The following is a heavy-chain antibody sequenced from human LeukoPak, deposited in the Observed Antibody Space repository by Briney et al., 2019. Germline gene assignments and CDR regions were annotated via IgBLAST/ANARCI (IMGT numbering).Heavy chain of an antibody. J-gene: IGHJ6*03. V-gene: IGHV1-18*01. CDR2: ISAYNGNT. CDR1: GYTFTSYG. D-gene: IGHD6-13*01. Sequence: ASVKVSCKASGYTFTSYGISWVRQAPGQGLEWMGWISAYNGNTNYAQKLQGRVTMTTDTSTSTAYMELRSLRSDDTAVYYCAREAPAAGPHYYYMDVWGKGTTVTISS. CDR3: AREAPAAGPHYYYMDV.